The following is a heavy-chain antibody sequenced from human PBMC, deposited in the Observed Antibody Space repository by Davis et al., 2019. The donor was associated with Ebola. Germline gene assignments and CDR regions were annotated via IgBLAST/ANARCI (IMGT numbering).Heavy chain of an antibody. D-gene: IGHD4-23*01. V-gene: IGHV3-23*01. CDR1: VITFSSYA. Sequence: PGGSLRLSCTDSVITFSSYAMTWVRQAPGKGLEWVSAISGSGGSTYYADSVKGRFTISRDNSKNTLYLQMNSLRAEDTAVYYCARDIRWLGGYYYYGMDVWGKGTTVTVSS. CDR2: ISGSGGST. J-gene: IGHJ6*04. CDR3: ARDIRWLGGYYYYGMDV.